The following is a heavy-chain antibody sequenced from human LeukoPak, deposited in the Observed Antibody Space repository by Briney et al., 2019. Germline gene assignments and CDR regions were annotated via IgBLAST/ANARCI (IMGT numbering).Heavy chain of an antibody. D-gene: IGHD2-2*01. J-gene: IGHJ3*02. CDR2: INTNTGNP. Sequence: ASVKVSCKASGYTFTSYAMNWVRQAPGQGLEWMGWINTNTGNPTYAQGFTGRFVFSLDTSVSTAYLQISSLKAEGTAVYYCARAVVAPALPVRAFDIWGQGTMVTVSS. CDR1: GYTFTSYA. V-gene: IGHV7-4-1*02. CDR3: ARAVVAPALPVRAFDI.